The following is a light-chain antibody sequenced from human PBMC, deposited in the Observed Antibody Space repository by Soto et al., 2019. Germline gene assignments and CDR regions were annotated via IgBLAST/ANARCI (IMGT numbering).Light chain of an antibody. CDR1: QSVRSSY. Sequence: EIVLTQSPGTLSLSPGERATLSCRASQSVRSSYLAWYQQKPGQAPRLLIYGASSRATGIPDRFSGSGSGTDFTLTISRPEPEDFAVYYCQQYGSIPITFGQGTRLEIK. V-gene: IGKV3-20*01. CDR2: GAS. CDR3: QQYGSIPIT. J-gene: IGKJ5*01.